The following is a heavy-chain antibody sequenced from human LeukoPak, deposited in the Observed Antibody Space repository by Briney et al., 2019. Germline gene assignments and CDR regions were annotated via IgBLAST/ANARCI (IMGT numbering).Heavy chain of an antibody. V-gene: IGHV4-59*01. D-gene: IGHD3-22*01. CDR1: GGSFSGYY. CDR3: ARLGDSSGYYYSDWFDP. Sequence: SETLSLTCAVYGGSFSGYYWSWIRQPPGKGLEWIGYIHYSGSSNYNPSLKSRVTISVDTSKNQFSLKLSSVTAADTAVYYCARLGDSSGYYYSDWFDPWGQGTLVTVSS. J-gene: IGHJ5*02. CDR2: IHYSGSS.